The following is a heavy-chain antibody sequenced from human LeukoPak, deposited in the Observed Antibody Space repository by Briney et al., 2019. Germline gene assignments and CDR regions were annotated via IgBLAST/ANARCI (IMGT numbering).Heavy chain of an antibody. CDR3: AKDAATVPTNWFDP. CDR1: GFTFSSYS. D-gene: IGHD2-15*01. J-gene: IGHJ5*02. V-gene: IGHV3-21*04. CDR2: ISSSSSYI. Sequence: PGGSLRLSCAASGFTFSSYSMNWVRQAPGKGLEWVSSISSSSSYIYYADSVRGRFTISRDNAKNTLYLQMNSLRAEDTAVYYCAKDAATVPTNWFDPWGQGTLVTVSS.